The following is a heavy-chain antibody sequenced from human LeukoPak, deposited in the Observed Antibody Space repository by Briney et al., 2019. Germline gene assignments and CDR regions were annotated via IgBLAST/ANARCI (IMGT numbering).Heavy chain of an antibody. CDR1: GYTFTGYY. V-gene: IGHV1-2*02. Sequence: ASVKVSCKASGYTFTGYYMHWVRQAPGQGLEWMGWINPKSGGTNFAQKFQGSVTMTRDTSISTAYMELSRLRSDDTAVYYCARDGGGIAAADAFDYWGQGTLVTVSS. CDR2: INPKSGGT. D-gene: IGHD6-13*01. CDR3: ARDGGGIAAADAFDY. J-gene: IGHJ4*02.